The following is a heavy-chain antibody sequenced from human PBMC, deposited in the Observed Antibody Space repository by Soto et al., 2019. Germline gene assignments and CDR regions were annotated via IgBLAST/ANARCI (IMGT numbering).Heavy chain of an antibody. CDR2: LSISKGKT. CDR3: ARKGYIGNFGLDV. CDR1: GYTFRNYD. D-gene: IGHD5-12*01. V-gene: IGHV1-18*01. Sequence: QVQLVQSGAEVKRPGASVKVSCKASGYTFRNYDVAWVRRAPGHGLEWMGWLSISKGKTYYQERLQGRVTMTMDTGTTTAYMEVRSLRSDDTAGYYGARKGYIGNFGLDVWGQGTTVTVSS. J-gene: IGHJ6*02.